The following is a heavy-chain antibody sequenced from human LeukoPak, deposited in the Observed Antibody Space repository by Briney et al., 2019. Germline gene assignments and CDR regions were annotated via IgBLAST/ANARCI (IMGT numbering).Heavy chain of an antibody. J-gene: IGHJ4*02. CDR2: IYHSGST. Sequence: NPSETLSLTCAVSGGSISSSNWWSWVRQPPGKGLEWIGEIYHSGSTNYNPSLKSRVTISVDKSKNQFSLKLSSVTAADTAVYYCARDSGGYYYAGLYYFDYWGQGTLVTVSS. D-gene: IGHD3-22*01. V-gene: IGHV4-4*02. CDR3: ARDSGGYYYAGLYYFDY. CDR1: GGSISSSNW.